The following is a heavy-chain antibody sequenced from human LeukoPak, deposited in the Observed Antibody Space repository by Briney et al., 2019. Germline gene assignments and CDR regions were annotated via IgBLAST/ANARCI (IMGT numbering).Heavy chain of an antibody. Sequence: ASVTVSFTASGSTFTIYYMHWVRQAPGQGLEWMGIINPSGGSTSYAQKFQGRVTMTSDMYTSTVYMELSRLRSEDTAVYYCARRGKHAVKWELCPLAPDWFDPWGQGTLVTVSS. CDR3: ARRGKHAVKWELCPLAPDWFDP. D-gene: IGHD1-26*01. V-gene: IGHV1-46*01. CDR2: INPSGGST. J-gene: IGHJ5*02. CDR1: GSTFTIYY.